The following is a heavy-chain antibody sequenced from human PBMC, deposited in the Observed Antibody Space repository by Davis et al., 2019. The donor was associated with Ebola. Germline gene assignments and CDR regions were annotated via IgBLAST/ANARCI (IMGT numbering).Heavy chain of an antibody. J-gene: IGHJ6*04. CDR1: GYTFTSYG. CDR2: ISAYNGNT. Sequence: AASVKVSCKASGYTFTSYGISWVRQAPGQGLEWMGWISAYNGNTNYAQKLQGRVTMTRDTSTSTVYMELSSLRSEDTAVYYCARAYYYGSGSPYYYYYGMDVWGKGTTVTVSS. V-gene: IGHV1-18*01. D-gene: IGHD3-10*01. CDR3: ARAYYYGSGSPYYYYYGMDV.